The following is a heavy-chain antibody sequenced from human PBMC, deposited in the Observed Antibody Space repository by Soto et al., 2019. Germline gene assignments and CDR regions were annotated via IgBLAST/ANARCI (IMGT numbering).Heavy chain of an antibody. D-gene: IGHD4-17*01. V-gene: IGHV3-7*01. Sequence: EVQLVESGGGLVQPGGSLRLSCAASGFIFSTSWMTWVRQAPGKGLEWVANIKDDGSEIYYVASVRGRFTISRDNARSTLYLQMNNLRAEDTAHYYCVRDHDHYVRHFRNWGQGTLVTVSS. CDR2: IKDDGSEI. CDR1: GFIFSTSW. J-gene: IGHJ1*01. CDR3: VRDHDHYVRHFRN.